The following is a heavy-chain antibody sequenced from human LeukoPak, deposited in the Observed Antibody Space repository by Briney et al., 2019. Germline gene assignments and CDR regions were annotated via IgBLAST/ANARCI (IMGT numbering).Heavy chain of an antibody. CDR3: ARDPFLYVDHL. V-gene: IGHV3-7*05. J-gene: IGHJ4*02. CDR1: GFTFSYYW. D-gene: IGHD4-17*01. CDR2: IKVDGIEK. Sequence: GGSLRLSCVASGFTFSYYWMSWVRQAPGKGPEWVANIKVDGIEKHYVDSVKGRFTISRDNAKNSLYLQMNSLRAEDTAVYYCARDPFLYVDHLWGQGTLVTVSS.